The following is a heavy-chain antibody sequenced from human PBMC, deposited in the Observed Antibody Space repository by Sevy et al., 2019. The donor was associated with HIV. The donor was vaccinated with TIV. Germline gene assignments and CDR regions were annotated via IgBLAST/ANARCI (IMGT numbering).Heavy chain of an antibody. CDR1: GFTFSSYE. V-gene: IGHV3-48*03. CDR2: ISSSGSTI. J-gene: IGHJ5*02. Sequence: GGSLRLSCAASGFTFSSYEMNWVRQAPGKGLEWVSYISSSGSTIYYADSVKGRFTISRDNAKNSLYLQMNSLRAEDTAVYYCAREVYYYGSGSYAGTPYRLGFDPWGQGTLVTVSS. D-gene: IGHD3-10*01. CDR3: AREVYYYGSGSYAGTPYRLGFDP.